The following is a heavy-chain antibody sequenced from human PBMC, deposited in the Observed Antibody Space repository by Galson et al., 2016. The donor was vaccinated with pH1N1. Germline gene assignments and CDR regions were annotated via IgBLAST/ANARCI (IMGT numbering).Heavy chain of an antibody. CDR3: ARHPLLTDLSMGSWFDP. V-gene: IGHV4-39*01. Sequence: SETLSLICIVSGVSIGSSNFYWGWIRQPPGKGLEWIGSFFYGGRNYYNLSLKSRLTVSVDTSKNHFSLKLGSLSAADTAVYYCARHPLLTDLSMGSWFDPWGRGTLVTVSS. CDR1: GVSIGSSNFY. J-gene: IGHJ5*02. D-gene: IGHD2-15*01. CDR2: FFYGGRN.